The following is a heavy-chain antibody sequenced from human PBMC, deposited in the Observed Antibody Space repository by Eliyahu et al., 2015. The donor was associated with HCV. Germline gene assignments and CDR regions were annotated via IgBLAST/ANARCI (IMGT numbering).Heavy chain of an antibody. CDR1: XXSISSGTXX. D-gene: IGHD4-17*01. CDR3: VRERNYGDLYYFDS. V-gene: IGHV4-30-4*01. J-gene: IGHJ4*02. CDR2: IFYSGIT. Sequence: QVQLQESGPGLVKPSQTLSLTCXVSXXSISSGTXXWTLXXQPPGKGLEWIGCIFYSGITYYSPSLKSRITISVDPSKNQFSLNLTSVSAADTAVYYCVRERNYGDLYYFDSWGQGTVVTVSS.